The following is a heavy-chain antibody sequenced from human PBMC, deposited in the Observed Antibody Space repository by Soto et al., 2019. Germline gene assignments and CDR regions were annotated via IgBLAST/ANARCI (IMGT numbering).Heavy chain of an antibody. D-gene: IGHD6-19*01. CDR1: GGSISSYY. CDR3: ARQDLAVAGTGNWFDP. CDR2: IYYSGST. Sequence: SETLSLTCTVSGGSISSYYWSWIRQPPGKGLEWIGYIYYSGSTNYNPSLKSRVTISVDTSKNQFSLKLSSVTAADTAVYYCARQDLAVAGTGNWFDPWGQGTLVTVSS. V-gene: IGHV4-59*08. J-gene: IGHJ5*02.